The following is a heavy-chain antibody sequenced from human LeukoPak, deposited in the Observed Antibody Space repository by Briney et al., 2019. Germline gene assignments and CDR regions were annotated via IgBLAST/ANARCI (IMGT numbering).Heavy chain of an antibody. CDR3: ARKYCSSTSCYGGNAFDI. CDR1: GYTFTSYG. V-gene: IGHV1-18*04. J-gene: IGHJ3*02. Sequence: ASVKASCKASGYTFTSYGISWVRQAPGQGLEWMGWISAYNGNTNYARKLQGRVTMTTDTSTSTAYMELRSLRSDDTAVYYCARKYCSSTSCYGGNAFDIWGQETMVTVSS. CDR2: ISAYNGNT. D-gene: IGHD2-2*01.